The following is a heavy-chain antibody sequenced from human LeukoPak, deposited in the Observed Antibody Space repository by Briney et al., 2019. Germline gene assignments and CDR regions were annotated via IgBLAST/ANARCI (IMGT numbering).Heavy chain of an antibody. CDR2: INHSGST. CDR1: GGSFSGYY. Sequence: PETLSLTCAVYGGSFSGYYWSWIRQPPGKGLEWIGEINHSGSTNYNPSLKSRVTISVDTSKNQFSLKLSSVTAADTAVYYCATPHYDSSGYYNYWGQGTLVTVSS. CDR3: ATPHYDSSGYYNY. J-gene: IGHJ4*02. V-gene: IGHV4-34*01. D-gene: IGHD3-22*01.